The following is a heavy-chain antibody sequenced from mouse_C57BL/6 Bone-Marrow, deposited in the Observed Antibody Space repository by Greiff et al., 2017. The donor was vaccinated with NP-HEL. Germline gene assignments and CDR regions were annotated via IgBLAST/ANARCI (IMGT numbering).Heavy chain of an antibody. CDR1: GYTFTSYG. V-gene: IGHV1-81*01. CDR2: IYPRSGNT. Sequence: QVQLQQSGAELARPGASVKLSCKASGYTFTSYGISWVKQRTGQGLEWIGEIYPRSGNTYYNEKFKGKATLTADKSSSTAYMGLRSLTSEDSAVYFCARATVVARRFAYWGQGTLVTVSA. CDR3: ARATVVARRFAY. D-gene: IGHD1-1*01. J-gene: IGHJ3*01.